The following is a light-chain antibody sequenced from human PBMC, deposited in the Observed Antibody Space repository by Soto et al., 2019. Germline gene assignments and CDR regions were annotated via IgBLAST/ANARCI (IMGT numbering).Light chain of an antibody. CDR1: QSINNW. V-gene: IGKV1-5*01. CDR2: HAS. CDR3: QQYHSYSWT. Sequence: DIQMTQSPSPLSATIGDRVTLTCRASQSINNWLAWYQQKPGKAPNLLIYHASSLESGVPSRFSGSGSGTEFTLTISSLQPDDFATYYCQQYHSYSWTFGQGTKVEIK. J-gene: IGKJ1*01.